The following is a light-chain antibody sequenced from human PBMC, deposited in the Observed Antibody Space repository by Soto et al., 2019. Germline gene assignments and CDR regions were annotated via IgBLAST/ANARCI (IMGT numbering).Light chain of an antibody. J-gene: IGKJ4*01. V-gene: IGKV1-5*03. Sequence: DIQMTQSPSTLSASVGDRVTITCRASQSISSWLAWYQQKPGKAPKLLIYQASSLKSGVPSRFSGSRSATEFTLTIGSLQHDDFATYYCEDYSSASGLTFGGGTKVDIK. CDR1: QSISSW. CDR3: EDYSSASGLT. CDR2: QAS.